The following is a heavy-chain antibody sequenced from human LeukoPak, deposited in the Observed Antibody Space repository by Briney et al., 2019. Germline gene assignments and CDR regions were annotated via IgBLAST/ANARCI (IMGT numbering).Heavy chain of an antibody. V-gene: IGHV3-48*01. CDR1: GFTFSSYS. CDR2: ISSSSSTI. D-gene: IGHD1-26*01. Sequence: GGSLRLSCAASGFTFSSYSMNWVRQAPGKGLEWVSYISSSSSTIYYADSVKGRFTIPRDNAKNSLYLQMNSLRAEDTAIYYCARDKIVGASKFDYWGQGTLVTVSS. J-gene: IGHJ4*02. CDR3: ARDKIVGASKFDY.